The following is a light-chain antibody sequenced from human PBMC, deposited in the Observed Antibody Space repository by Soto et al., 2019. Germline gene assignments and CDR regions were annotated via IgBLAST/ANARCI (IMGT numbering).Light chain of an antibody. J-gene: IGKJ2*01. V-gene: IGKV3-15*01. CDR2: GAS. CDR1: QSVSDK. Sequence: DIVVTQSPATLSVSPGERATLSCRASQSVSDKLAWYQQKPGQAPRLLFYGASTRATGIPARFSGSGSGTEFTLTISSLQSEDFAVYYCQQYNNWPYTFGQGTKLEIK. CDR3: QQYNNWPYT.